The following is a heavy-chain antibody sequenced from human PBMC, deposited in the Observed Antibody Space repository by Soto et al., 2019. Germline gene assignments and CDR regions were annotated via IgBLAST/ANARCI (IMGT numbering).Heavy chain of an antibody. V-gene: IGHV1-18*01. CDR3: ARDRVPKSSGFFPFDY. D-gene: IGHD3-22*01. Sequence: QIPLVQSGAEVKKPGASVKVSCKASGYTFNIYGINWVRQAPGQGLEWMGWISAFNGKTNYAQNVQGRVTMTTDTATSTAYVELRSLRSDDPAVYYCARDRVPKSSGFFPFDYWGHGTLVTVSS. J-gene: IGHJ4*01. CDR1: GYTFNIYG. CDR2: ISAFNGKT.